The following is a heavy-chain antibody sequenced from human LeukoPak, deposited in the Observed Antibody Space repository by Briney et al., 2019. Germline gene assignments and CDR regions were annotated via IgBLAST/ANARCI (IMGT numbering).Heavy chain of an antibody. CDR3: ARMMSIPVAGHRPLFDY. D-gene: IGHD6-19*01. J-gene: IGHJ4*02. V-gene: IGHV1-69*05. CDR2: IIPIFGTA. CDR1: GGTFSSYA. Sequence: GASVKVSCKASGGTFSSYAISWVRQAPGQGLEWMGRIIPIFGTANYAQKFQGRVTITTDESTSTAYMELRSLRSDDTAVYYCARMMSIPVAGHRPLFDYWGQGTLVTVSS.